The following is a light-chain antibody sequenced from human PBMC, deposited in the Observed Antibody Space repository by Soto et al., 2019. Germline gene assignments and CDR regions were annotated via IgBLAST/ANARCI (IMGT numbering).Light chain of an antibody. V-gene: IGKV3-20*01. CDR2: RAF. CDR1: QSVSSGY. CDR3: QQYVASPPSWT. J-gene: IGKJ1*01. Sequence: EIVLTQSPGTLSLSPGERATLSCRSSQSVSSGYLAWYQQKPGQAPRLRIFRAFNRATGIPDRFSGSGSGTDFTLTISRLEPEDFAVYYCQQYVASPPSWTFGQGTKVEIK.